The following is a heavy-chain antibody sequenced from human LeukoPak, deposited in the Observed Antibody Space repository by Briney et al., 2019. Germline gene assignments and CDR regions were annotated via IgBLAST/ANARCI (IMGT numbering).Heavy chain of an antibody. CDR2: ISSSSSTI. V-gene: IGHV3-48*04. CDR1: GFTFSSYS. D-gene: IGHD3-22*01. CDR3: ARGTYYYDSSGGGDY. Sequence: GGSLRPSCAASGFTFSSYSMNWVRQAPGKGLEWVSYISSSSSTIYYADSVKGRFTISRDNAKNSLYLQMNSLRAEDTAVYYCARGTYYYDSSGGGDYWGQGTLVTVSS. J-gene: IGHJ4*02.